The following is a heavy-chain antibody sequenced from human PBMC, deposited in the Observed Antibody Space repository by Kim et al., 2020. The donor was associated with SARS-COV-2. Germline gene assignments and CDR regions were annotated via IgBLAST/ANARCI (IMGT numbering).Heavy chain of an antibody. V-gene: IGHV4-39*02. CDR2: IYYSGST. J-gene: IGHJ4*02. CDR3: ARDPRGTAMGTFDY. Sequence: SETLSLTCTVSGGSISSSSYYWGWIRQPPGKGLEWIGSIYYSGSTYYNPSLKSRVTISVDTSKNQFSLKLSSVTAADTAVYYCARDPRGTAMGTFDYWGQGTLVTVSS. CDR1: GGSISSSSYY. D-gene: IGHD5-18*01.